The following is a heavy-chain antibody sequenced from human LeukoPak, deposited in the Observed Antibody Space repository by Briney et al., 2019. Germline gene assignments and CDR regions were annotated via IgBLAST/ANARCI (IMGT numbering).Heavy chain of an antibody. CDR1: GGTFSSYA. CDR2: IIPIFGTA. CDR3: ARSPVVVVAAKDWFDP. D-gene: IGHD2-15*01. J-gene: IGHJ5*02. V-gene: IGHV1-69*13. Sequence: GASVKVSCKASGGTFSSYAISWVRQAPGQGLEWMGGIIPIFGTANYAQKFQGRVTITADESTSTAYMELSSLRSEDTAVFYCARSPVVVVAAKDWFDPWGQGTLVTVSS.